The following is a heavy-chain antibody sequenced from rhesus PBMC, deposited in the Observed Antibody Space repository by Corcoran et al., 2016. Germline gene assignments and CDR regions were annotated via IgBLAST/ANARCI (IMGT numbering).Heavy chain of an antibody. D-gene: IGHD5-24*01. CDR1: GGSISGYYY. V-gene: IGHV4-73*01. CDR2: IDGNSAST. CDR3: YTAGTAIDY. Sequence: QVRLQQWGEGLVKPSETLSLTCAVYGGSISGYYYWSWIRQAPGKGLEWIGNIDGNSASTNYNPSLKNRVTILKDTSKTQFSLTLSSVTAADTTVYYCYTAGTAIDYWGQGVLVTVSS. J-gene: IGHJ4*01.